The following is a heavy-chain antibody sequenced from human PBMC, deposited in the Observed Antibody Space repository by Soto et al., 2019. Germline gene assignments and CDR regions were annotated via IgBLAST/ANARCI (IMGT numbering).Heavy chain of an antibody. V-gene: IGHV4-34*01. CDR2: INHSGST. J-gene: IGHJ4*02. D-gene: IGHD2-8*01. CDR1: GGSFSGYY. CDR3: ASKTPVSTFDY. Sequence: ETLSLTCAVYGGSFSGYYWSWIRQPPGKGLEWIGEINHSGSTNYNPSLKSRVTISVDTSKNQFSLKLSSVTAADTAVYYCASKTPVSTFDYWGQGTLVTVSS.